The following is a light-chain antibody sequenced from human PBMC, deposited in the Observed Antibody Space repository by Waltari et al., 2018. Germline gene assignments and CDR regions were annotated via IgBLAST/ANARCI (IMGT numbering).Light chain of an antibody. Sequence: AVQMTQSPSSLSASVGDRVTITCRASQDIINDLGWFQQKPGKAPKLLIYEASILPIGVPSRFSGSGSGTYFTLTISSLEPDDSATYYCQQDYSYPHTFGQGTKLEI. CDR2: EAS. CDR3: QQDYSYPHT. J-gene: IGKJ2*01. V-gene: IGKV1-6*01. CDR1: QDIIND.